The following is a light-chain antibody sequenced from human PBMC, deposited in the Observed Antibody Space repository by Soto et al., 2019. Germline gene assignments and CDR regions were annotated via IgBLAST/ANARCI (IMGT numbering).Light chain of an antibody. V-gene: IGKV1-5*01. J-gene: IGKJ2*01. Sequence: DIQMTQSPSTLSESVGDRVTITCRASQSISSWLAWYQQKPGKAPKLLIYGASSLESGVPSRFIGSGSGTEFTLTNSSLQPDDFATFYCQQYNSYSTFGQGTKLEIK. CDR1: QSISSW. CDR2: GAS. CDR3: QQYNSYST.